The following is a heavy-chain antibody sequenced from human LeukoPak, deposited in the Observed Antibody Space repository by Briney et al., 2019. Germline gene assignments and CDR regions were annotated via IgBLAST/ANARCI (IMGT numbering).Heavy chain of an antibody. J-gene: IGHJ4*02. D-gene: IGHD2-21*02. CDR3: EKDLGGSGDYRPY. CDR1: GFTFSSYA. CDR2: ISGSDGST. Sequence: QPGGSLRLSCAASGFTFSSYAMSWVRQAPGKGLEWVSAISGSDGSTYYADSVKGRFTISRDNSKNTLYLQMNSLSAEDTAVYYCEKDLGGSGDYRPYWGQGSVATVSS. V-gene: IGHV3-23*01.